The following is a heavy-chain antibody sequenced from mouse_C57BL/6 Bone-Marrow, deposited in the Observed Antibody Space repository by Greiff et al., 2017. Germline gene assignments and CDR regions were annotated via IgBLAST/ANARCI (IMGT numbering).Heavy chain of an antibody. CDR3: AGGNYGYAMDY. J-gene: IGHJ4*01. CDR1: GYTFTSYG. D-gene: IGHD2-1*01. Sequence: VQLQESGAELARPGASVKLSCKASGYTFTSYGISWVKQRTGQGLEWIGEIYPRSGNTYYNEKFKGKATLTADKSSSTAYMELRSLTSEDSAVYFCAGGNYGYAMDYWGQGTSVTVSS. V-gene: IGHV1-81*01. CDR2: IYPRSGNT.